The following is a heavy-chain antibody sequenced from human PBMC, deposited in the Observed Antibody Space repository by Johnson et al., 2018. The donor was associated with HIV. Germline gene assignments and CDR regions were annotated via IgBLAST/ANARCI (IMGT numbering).Heavy chain of an antibody. CDR3: ARGGIIHDAFDI. D-gene: IGHD1-1*01. J-gene: IGHJ3*02. Sequence: EQLVESGGGVVQPGGSLRLSCAASGFTFDDYGMSWVRQAPGQGLEWVSGINWKGGSPGYADSVKGRFTISRDNSKNTLYLQMSSLRAEDTAVYYCARGGIIHDAFDIWGQGTMVTVSS. CDR2: INWKGGSP. V-gene: IGHV3-20*04. CDR1: GFTFDDYG.